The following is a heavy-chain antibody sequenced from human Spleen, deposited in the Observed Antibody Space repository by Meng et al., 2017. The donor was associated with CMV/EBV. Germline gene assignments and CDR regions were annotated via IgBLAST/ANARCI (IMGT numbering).Heavy chain of an antibody. V-gene: IGHV4-30-4*01. CDR2: IKYYRST. CDR1: AGYIISSDYY. J-gene: IGHJ4*02. D-gene: IGHD2-21*02. Sequence: EQLQEQAPGMVKPSQHLPPTCTASAGYIISSDYYGRWLRRPPREGLEWIGYIKYYRSTSYNPSPKSRVTIIVDNSKNQFSLKLRSVTAADPAVYYCDRIVVVTAILDYWGQGTLVTVSS. CDR3: DRIVVVTAILDY.